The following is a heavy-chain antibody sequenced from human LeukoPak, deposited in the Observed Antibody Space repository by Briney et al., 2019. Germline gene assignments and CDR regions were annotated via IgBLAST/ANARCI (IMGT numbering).Heavy chain of an antibody. CDR3: ARAVVITYYDYGMDV. V-gene: IGHV3-33*01. CDR2: IWYDGSNK. Sequence: GGSLRLSCAASGFTFSSYGMHWVRQAPGKGLEWVAVIWYDGSNKYYADFVKGRFTISRDNSKNTLYLQMNSLRAEDTAVYYCARAVVITYYDYGMDVWGQGTTVTVSS. CDR1: GFTFSSYG. J-gene: IGHJ6*02. D-gene: IGHD3-22*01.